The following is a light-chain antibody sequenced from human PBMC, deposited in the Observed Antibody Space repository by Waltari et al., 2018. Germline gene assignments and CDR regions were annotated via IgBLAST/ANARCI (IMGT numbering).Light chain of an antibody. Sequence: DIVMTQSPDSLAVSLGERATINCKSSQSVLYSSNNKNYLAWYQQKPGQPPKLLIYWASTRESGCPDRFSGSGSGTDFTLTISSLQAEDVAVYYCQQYYSTRTFGQGTKVEIK. CDR2: WAS. V-gene: IGKV4-1*01. CDR3: QQYYSTRT. CDR1: QSVLYSSNNKNY. J-gene: IGKJ1*01.